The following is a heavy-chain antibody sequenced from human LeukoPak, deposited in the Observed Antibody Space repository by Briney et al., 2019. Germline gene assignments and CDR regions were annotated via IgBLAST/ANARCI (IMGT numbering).Heavy chain of an antibody. CDR3: GKGGLPDIVVVIAAPPAY. V-gene: IGHV3-23*01. CDR1: GFTFSNHA. D-gene: IGHD2-15*01. J-gene: IGHJ4*02. CDR2: ISGSGTNT. Sequence: PGGSLRLFCAGSGFTFSNHAMSWVRQAPGQGLEWVSAISGSGTNTYYAASVKGRFTISRDNSKNTLYLQMSSLRAEDTAIYFCGKGGLPDIVVVIAAPPAYWGQGTLVTVSS.